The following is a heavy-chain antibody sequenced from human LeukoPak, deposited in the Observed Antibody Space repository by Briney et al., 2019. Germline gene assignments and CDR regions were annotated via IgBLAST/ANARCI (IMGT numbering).Heavy chain of an antibody. V-gene: IGHV4-59*01. Sequence: PSETLSLTCTVSGGSISSYYWSWIRQPPGKGLELIGYIYYSGNTNYNPSLKSRVTISVDTSKTQFSLKLSSVTAADTAVYYCARSLGTSYYIYYFDYWGQGTLVTVSS. D-gene: IGHD3-9*01. CDR1: GGSISSYY. J-gene: IGHJ4*02. CDR3: ARSLGTSYYIYYFDY. CDR2: IYYSGNT.